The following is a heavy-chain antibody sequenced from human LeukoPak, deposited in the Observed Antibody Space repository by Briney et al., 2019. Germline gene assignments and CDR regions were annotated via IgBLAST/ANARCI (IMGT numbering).Heavy chain of an antibody. CDR3: ARDGGSYDSSGYYH. J-gene: IGHJ5*02. V-gene: IGHV1-2*02. CDR1: GYTFTGYY. CDR2: INPNSGGT. Sequence: ASVKVSCKASGYTFTGYYMHWVRQAPGQGLEWMGWINPNSGGTNYAQKFQGRVTMTRDTSTSTVYMELSSLRSEDTAVYYCARDGGSYDSSGYYHWGQGTLVTVSS. D-gene: IGHD3-22*01.